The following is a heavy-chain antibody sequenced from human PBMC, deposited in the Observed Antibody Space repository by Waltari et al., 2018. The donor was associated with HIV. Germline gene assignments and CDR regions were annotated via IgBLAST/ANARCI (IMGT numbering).Heavy chain of an antibody. J-gene: IGHJ4*02. D-gene: IGHD3-3*02. CDR1: GLSVSGAY. Sequence: VQLVETGGGLIQPGGSLRLSCAAAGLSVSGAYMTWVRQATGKGLEWVSVIYRSGDAYYADFVKGRFTISRDNAKNTLYLQMNSLRAEDTAVYYCARVRSIMGRFLGFDYWGQGTLVTVSS. CDR2: IYRSGDA. V-gene: IGHV3-53*02. CDR3: ARVRSIMGRFLGFDY.